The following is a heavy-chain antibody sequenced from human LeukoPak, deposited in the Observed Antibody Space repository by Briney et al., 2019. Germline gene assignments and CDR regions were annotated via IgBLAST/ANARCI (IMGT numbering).Heavy chain of an antibody. CDR3: ARDLTMVRGARYRPYNWFDP. J-gene: IGHJ5*02. V-gene: IGHV1-69*13. CDR1: RATFINYA. Sequence: ASVKVSCKASRATFINYAISWVRQAPGQGLEWMGGIISIFGTTNYAQKFQGRVTISPDESTSTAYMELSSLRSEDTAVYYCARDLTMVRGARYRPYNWFDPWGQGTLVTVSP. D-gene: IGHD3-10*01. CDR2: IISIFGTT.